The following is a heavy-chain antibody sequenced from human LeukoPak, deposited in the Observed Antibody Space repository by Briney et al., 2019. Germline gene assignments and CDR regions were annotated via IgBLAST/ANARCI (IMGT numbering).Heavy chain of an antibody. V-gene: IGHV1-69*01. CDR3: ARGPPIVVVTQYFHH. D-gene: IGHD3-22*01. Sequence: SSVKVSCKASGGTFSSYAISWVRHAPGQGLEWMGGIIPTFGTANYAQKFQGRVTITADESTSTAYMELSSVRSEDTAVYYCARGPPIVVVTQYFHHWGQGTLVTVSS. CDR1: GGTFSSYA. CDR2: IIPTFGTA. J-gene: IGHJ1*01.